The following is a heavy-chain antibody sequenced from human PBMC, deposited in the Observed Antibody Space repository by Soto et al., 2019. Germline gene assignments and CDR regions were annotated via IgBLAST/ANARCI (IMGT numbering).Heavy chain of an antibody. J-gene: IGHJ4*02. CDR2: IKQDGSEK. D-gene: IGHD5-18*01. Sequence: EVQLVESGGGLVQPGGSLRLSCAASGFTFSSYWMSWVRQAPGEGLEWVANIKQDGSEKYYVDSVKGRFTISRDNAKNSLYLQMNSLRAEDTAVYYCARDQGDTAMVTDCWGQGTLVTVSS. CDR3: ARDQGDTAMVTDC. CDR1: GFTFSSYW. V-gene: IGHV3-7*01.